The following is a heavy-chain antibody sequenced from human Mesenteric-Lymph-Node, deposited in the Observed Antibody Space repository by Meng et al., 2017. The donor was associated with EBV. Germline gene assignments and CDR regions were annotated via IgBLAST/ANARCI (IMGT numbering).Heavy chain of an antibody. Sequence: QVQLVQSGGGMKKPGASVKVSCKASGYTFTNYGINWVRQAPGQGLEWLGIINPSDGDTAYPQNFHDRVTVTMDTSSSTVHLDLSSLKSDDTAVYYCALASFDFWGQGTLVTVSS. CDR3: ALASFDF. CDR2: INPSDGDT. J-gene: IGHJ4*02. V-gene: IGHV1-46*01. CDR1: GYTFTNYG.